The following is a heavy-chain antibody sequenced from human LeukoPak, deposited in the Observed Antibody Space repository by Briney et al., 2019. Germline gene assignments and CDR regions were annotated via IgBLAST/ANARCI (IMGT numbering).Heavy chain of an antibody. CDR3: ARTQRAIFGVVIPYYYYYYMDV. V-gene: IGHV1-46*01. J-gene: IGHJ6*03. CDR2: INPSGGST. Sequence: ASVKVSCKASGYTFTSYYMHWVRQAPGQGLEWMGIINPSGGSTNYAQKFQGRVTMTRDTSTSTVYMELSSLRSEDTAVYYCARTQRAIFGVVIPYYYYYYMDVWGKGTTVTVSS. CDR1: GYTFTSYY. D-gene: IGHD3-3*01.